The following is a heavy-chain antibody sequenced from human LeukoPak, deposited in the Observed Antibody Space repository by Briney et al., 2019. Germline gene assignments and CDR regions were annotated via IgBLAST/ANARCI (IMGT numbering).Heavy chain of an antibody. CDR1: GFTFSSYY. V-gene: IGHV3-7*01. CDR3: AREVAVGTGAYNY. D-gene: IGHD6-13*01. CDR2: IDPDGNDK. J-gene: IGHJ4*02. Sequence: GGSLRLSCVASGFTFSSYYMSWVRPAPGKGLEWVAHIDPDGNDKYYVDSVKGRFTISRDNAKNSLYLQVNSLRAEDTAVYYCAREVAVGTGAYNYWGQGTLVTVSS.